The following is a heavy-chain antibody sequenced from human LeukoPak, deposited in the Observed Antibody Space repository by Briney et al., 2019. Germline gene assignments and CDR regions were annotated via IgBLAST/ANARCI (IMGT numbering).Heavy chain of an antibody. CDR3: AKGSLEAYGDSIYYGMDV. J-gene: IGHJ6*02. V-gene: IGHV3-23*01. Sequence: PGGSLRLSCAASGFTFSSYAMSWVRQAPGKGLEWDSAISGSGGSTYYADSVKGRFTISRDNSKNTLYLQMNSLRAEDTAVYYCAKGSLEAYGDSIYYGMDVWGQGTTVTVSS. CDR1: GFTFSSYA. D-gene: IGHD4-17*01. CDR2: ISGSGGST.